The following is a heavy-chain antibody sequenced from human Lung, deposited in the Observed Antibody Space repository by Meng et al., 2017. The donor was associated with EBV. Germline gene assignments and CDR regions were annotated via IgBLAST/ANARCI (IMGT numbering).Heavy chain of an antibody. Sequence: QVQLVQSGAEVKKPGASVTVSCKASGYTFTSYAIHWVRQAPGQRLEWMGWINGGNGKTKYSQKFQGRVTITRDTSASTAYMELSSLRSEDTAVYYCARDVVVPAALTVRIDYWGQGTLVTVSS. CDR2: INGGNGKT. CDR3: ARDVVVPAALTVRIDY. D-gene: IGHD2-2*01. V-gene: IGHV1-3*01. J-gene: IGHJ4*02. CDR1: GYTFTSYA.